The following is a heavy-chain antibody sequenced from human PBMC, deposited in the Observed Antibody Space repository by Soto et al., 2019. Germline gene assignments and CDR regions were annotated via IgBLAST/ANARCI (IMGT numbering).Heavy chain of an antibody. CDR2: ISGSGRTI. D-gene: IGHD3-22*01. CDR1: GFTFSNYD. CDR3: ARGDDNSGYYYAFDS. V-gene: IGHV3-48*03. Sequence: GGSLRLSCEASGFTFSNYDMNWVRQAPGKGLEWISYISGSGRTIYYADSVKGRFTISRDSAKKSLFLQMNSLRAEDTALYYCARGDDNSGYYYAFDSWGQGTPVTVSS. J-gene: IGHJ4*02.